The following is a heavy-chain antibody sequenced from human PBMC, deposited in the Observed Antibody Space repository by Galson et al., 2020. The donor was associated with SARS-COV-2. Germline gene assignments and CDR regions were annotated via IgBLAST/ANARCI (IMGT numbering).Heavy chain of an antibody. CDR1: GFTFNDFW. CDR3: SREGWQGGY. V-gene: IGHV3-7*01. J-gene: IGHJ4*02. D-gene: IGHD6-19*01. CDR2: IKGDGSET. Sequence: GESLKNSCEVPGFTFNDFWMSWFRQAPGKGLEWVANIKGDGSETNYADFVKGRFSISRDNAANSLYLQMNSLRVEDSAVYYCSREGWQGGYWGQGTRVTVSS.